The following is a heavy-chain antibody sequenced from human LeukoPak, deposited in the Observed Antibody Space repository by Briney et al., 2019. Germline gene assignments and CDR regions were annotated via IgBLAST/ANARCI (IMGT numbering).Heavy chain of an antibody. Sequence: GGSLRLSCAASGFTFSTYTMNWVRQAPGKGLEWVSSITSGSGYIYYADSVKGRFTVSRDNAKNSLYLQMNSLRAEDTAVYYCARDSATVVFRSNWFDPWGQGTLVTVSS. CDR2: ITSGSGYI. V-gene: IGHV3-21*01. CDR3: ARDSATVVFRSNWFDP. D-gene: IGHD4-23*01. CDR1: GFTFSTYT. J-gene: IGHJ5*02.